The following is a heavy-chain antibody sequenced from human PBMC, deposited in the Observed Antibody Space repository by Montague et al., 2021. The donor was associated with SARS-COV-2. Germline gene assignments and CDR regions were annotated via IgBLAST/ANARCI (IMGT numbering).Heavy chain of an antibody. V-gene: IGHV4-31*03. CDR2: IYYTGST. CDR1: GGSISGDYYY. J-gene: IGHJ2*01. D-gene: IGHD7-27*01. Sequence: TLSLTCTVSGGSISGDYYYWTWIRQHPGKGLDWIAYIYYTGSTNSNPSLQSRLRTSLDTSKNQFSLTLTSVTAADTAIYYCARNRGWGSRGAGYIDLWGRGTLVTVSS. CDR3: ARNRGWGSRGAGYIDL.